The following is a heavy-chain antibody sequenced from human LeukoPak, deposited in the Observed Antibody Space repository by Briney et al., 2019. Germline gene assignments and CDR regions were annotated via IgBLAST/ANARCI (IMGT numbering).Heavy chain of an antibody. CDR3: ARKAGGSYRLDY. V-gene: IGHV1-46*01. CDR2: INPSGGST. D-gene: IGHD1-26*01. CDR1: GYTFTYYY. J-gene: IGHJ4*02. Sequence: ASVKVSCKASGYTFTYYYMHWVRQAPGQGLEWMGIINPSGGSTSYAQKFQGRVTMTRDTSTSTVYMELSSLRSEDTAEYYCARKAGGSYRLDYWGQGTLVTVSS.